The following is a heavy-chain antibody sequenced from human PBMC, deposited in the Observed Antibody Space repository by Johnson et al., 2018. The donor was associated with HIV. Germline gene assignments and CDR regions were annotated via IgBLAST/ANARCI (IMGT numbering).Heavy chain of an antibody. CDR1: GFTFSSYA. Sequence: QMMLVESGGGVVQPGESRRLSCAASGFTFSSYALHWVRQAPGKGLEWVAVISYDGSIEYYADSVKGRFTVSRDNSKNTLYLQMNSLRAEDTAVYYCARDGLVGVPPQVDAFDIWGQGTMVTVSS. CDR3: ARDGLVGVPPQVDAFDI. CDR2: ISYDGSIE. D-gene: IGHD3-10*01. J-gene: IGHJ3*02. V-gene: IGHV3-30*04.